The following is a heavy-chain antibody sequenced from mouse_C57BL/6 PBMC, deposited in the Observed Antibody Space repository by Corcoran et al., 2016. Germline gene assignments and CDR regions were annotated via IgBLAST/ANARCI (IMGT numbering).Heavy chain of an antibody. D-gene: IGHD1-1*01. Sequence: QVQLQQSGAELVKPGASVKISYKASGYAFSSYWMNWVKQRPGEGLEWIGQIYPGDGDTNYNGKFKGKATLTADKSSSTAYMQLSSLTSEDSAVYFCARVGYGSTLDYWGQGTTLTVSS. CDR3: ARVGYGSTLDY. V-gene: IGHV1-80*01. CDR1: GYAFSSYW. CDR2: IYPGDGDT. J-gene: IGHJ2*01.